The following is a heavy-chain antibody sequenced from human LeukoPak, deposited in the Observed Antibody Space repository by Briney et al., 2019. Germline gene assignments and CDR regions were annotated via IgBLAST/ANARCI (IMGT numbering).Heavy chain of an antibody. V-gene: IGHV3-33*03. CDR1: GFTFRTYG. CDR2: IWYDGNNK. J-gene: IGHJ4*02. Sequence: GESLRLSCAASGFTFRTYGMHWVRQAPGKGLEWVAVIWYDGNNKYYPDSVKGRFTISRDNAKYSLYLQMNSLRAEDTALYYCARLKLMVAPDYWGQGTLVTVSS. D-gene: IGHD2-8*01. CDR3: ARLKLMVAPDY.